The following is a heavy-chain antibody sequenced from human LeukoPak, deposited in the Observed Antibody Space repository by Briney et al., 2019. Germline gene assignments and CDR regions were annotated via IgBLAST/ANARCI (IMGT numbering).Heavy chain of an antibody. J-gene: IGHJ4*02. CDR1: GFTFDDYA. CDR3: ANTQSGY. CDR2: ISWNRGSL. Sequence: GRSLRLSCAASGFTFDDYAMHWVRQAPGKGLEWVSGISWNRGSLGYADSVKGRFTISRDNAKNSLYLQMNSLRAEDTALYSCANTQSGYWGQGTLVTVSS. V-gene: IGHV3-9*01.